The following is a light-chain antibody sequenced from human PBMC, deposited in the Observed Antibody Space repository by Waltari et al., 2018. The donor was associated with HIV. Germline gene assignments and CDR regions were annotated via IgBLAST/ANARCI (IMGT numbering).Light chain of an antibody. Sequence: QAGLTQPSSVSKDLGQTATLTCTGNNYNVCNEGAARVQQFQGHPSKLLPYRNGKRPSGISERFFAFRSRNIASLNISGLRPDDEAVYYCSAWDSSLNVWIIGEGTRLTVL. V-gene: IGLV10-54*01. CDR2: RNG. CDR1: NYNVCNEG. CDR3: SAWDSSLNVWI. J-gene: IGLJ2*01.